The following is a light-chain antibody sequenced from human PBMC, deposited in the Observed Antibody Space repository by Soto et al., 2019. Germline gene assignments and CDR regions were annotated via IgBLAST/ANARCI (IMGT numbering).Light chain of an antibody. CDR1: QSVGSIY. J-gene: IGKJ4*01. Sequence: DIVLTQSPGTLSLSPGERATLSCRASQSVGSIYLAWYRQKPGQAPRLLIYDASSRATCIPDRFSGSGSGTEFTLTVSRLEPEDFAVYYCQQYADSPAVTFGGGTKVDIK. CDR2: DAS. V-gene: IGKV3-20*01. CDR3: QQYADSPAVT.